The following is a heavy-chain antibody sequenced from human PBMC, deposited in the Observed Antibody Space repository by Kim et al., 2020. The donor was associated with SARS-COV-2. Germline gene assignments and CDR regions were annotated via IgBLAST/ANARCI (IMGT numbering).Heavy chain of an antibody. CDR2: IYHSGST. V-gene: IGHV4-38-2*02. CDR1: GYSISSGYY. Sequence: SETLSLTCTVSGYSISSGYYWGWIRQPPGKGLEWIGSIYHSGSTYYNPSLKSRVTISVDTSKNQFSLKLSSVTAADTAVYYCARDQITMVRGVIRTPRWGQGTLVTVSS. J-gene: IGHJ4*02. D-gene: IGHD3-10*01. CDR3: ARDQITMVRGVIRTPR.